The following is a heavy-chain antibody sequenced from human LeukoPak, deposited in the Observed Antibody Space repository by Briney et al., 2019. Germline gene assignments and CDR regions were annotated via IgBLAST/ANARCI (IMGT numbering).Heavy chain of an antibody. CDR1: GFTFRGHW. Sequence: GGSLRLSCAASGFTFRGHWMSWVRQAPGKGLEWVANINQGGSDKYYVDSVKGRFTISRDNANNLLYLQMNSLRGEDTAVYYCTRDRSRAEDDWGQGTLVTVSS. CDR3: TRDRSRAEDD. J-gene: IGHJ4*02. V-gene: IGHV3-7*01. CDR2: INQGGSDK. D-gene: IGHD1-14*01.